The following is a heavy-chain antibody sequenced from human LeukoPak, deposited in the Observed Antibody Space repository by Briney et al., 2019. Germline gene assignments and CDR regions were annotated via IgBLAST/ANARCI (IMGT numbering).Heavy chain of an antibody. CDR1: GFTFSSYG. CDR2: IWYDGSNK. CDR3: AKADRVSPFDY. D-gene: IGHD1-14*01. V-gene: IGHV3-33*06. Sequence: GRSLRLSCAASGFTFSSYGMHWVRQAPGKGLEWVAVIWYDGSNKYYADSVKGRFTISRDISKNTLYLQMNSLRAEDTAVYYCAKADRVSPFDYWGQGTLVTVSS. J-gene: IGHJ4*02.